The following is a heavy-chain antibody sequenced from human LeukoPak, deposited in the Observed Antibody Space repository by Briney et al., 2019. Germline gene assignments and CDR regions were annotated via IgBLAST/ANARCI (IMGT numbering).Heavy chain of an antibody. CDR3: ARVEGGYLDWLTQPYYFSY. CDR1: GGSISSYY. J-gene: IGHJ4*02. D-gene: IGHD3-9*01. Sequence: KTSETLSLTCTVSGGSISSYYWSWIRQPPGKGLEWIGYIYYSGSTNYNPSLKSRVTISVDTSKNQFSLKLSSVTAADTAVYYCARVEGGYLDWLTQPYYFSYWGQGTLVTVSS. V-gene: IGHV4-59*01. CDR2: IYYSGST.